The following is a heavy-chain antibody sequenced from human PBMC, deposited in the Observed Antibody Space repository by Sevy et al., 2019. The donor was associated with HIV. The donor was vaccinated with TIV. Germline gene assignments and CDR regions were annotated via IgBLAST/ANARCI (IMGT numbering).Heavy chain of an antibody. J-gene: IGHJ6*02. D-gene: IGHD6-13*01. CDR2: TYYRSKWYN. CDR1: GDSVSSNSAA. CDR3: ARDPGYSSSWPNYYYGMDV. V-gene: IGHV6-1*01. Sequence: SQTLSLTCAISGDSVSSNSAAWNWIRQSPSRGLEWLGRTYYRSKWYNDYEVSVKSRITINPDTSKNQFSLQLNSVTPEDTAVYYCARDPGYSSSWPNYYYGMDVWGQGTTVTVSS.